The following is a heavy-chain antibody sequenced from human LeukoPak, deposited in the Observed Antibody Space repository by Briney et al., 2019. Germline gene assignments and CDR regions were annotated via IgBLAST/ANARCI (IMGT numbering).Heavy chain of an antibody. CDR3: ARHPMVYAALDM. Sequence: SETLSLTFTGSVGFISSYYWGWSRQPPGKGLEWIGYIYYSGSTNYNPSLKSRVTISVDTSKNQFSLKLSSVTAAGPAVYYWARHPMVYAALDMCNRETMVTVSS. CDR1: VGFISSYY. J-gene: IGHJ3*02. D-gene: IGHD2-8*01. CDR2: IYYSGST. V-gene: IGHV4-59*08.